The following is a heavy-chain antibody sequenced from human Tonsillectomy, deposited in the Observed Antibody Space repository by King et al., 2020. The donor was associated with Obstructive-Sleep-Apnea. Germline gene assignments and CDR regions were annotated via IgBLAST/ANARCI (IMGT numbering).Heavy chain of an antibody. CDR1: GYSFSRYW. CDR2: VYPVDSHT. V-gene: IGHV5-51*01. J-gene: IGHJ6*02. CDR3: ARGHYYDGLDV. Sequence: QLVQSGAEVKKPGESLKISCQGSGYSFSRYWIAWVRQMPGKGLEWMGLVYPVDSHTKYSPSFQGQVTISADKSIRTAYLQWSGLKASDTAMYFCARGHYYDGLDVWGQGTTVTVSS.